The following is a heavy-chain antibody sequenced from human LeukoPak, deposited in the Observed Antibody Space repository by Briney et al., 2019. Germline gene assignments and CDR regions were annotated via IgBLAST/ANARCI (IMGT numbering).Heavy chain of an antibody. CDR3: ARGGYYYGSGSYYKGPFDY. CDR2: IGTAGDT. Sequence: GGSLRLSCAASGFTFSSYDMHWVRQATGKGLEWVSAIGTAGDTYYPGSVKGRFTISRENAKNPLYLQMNSLRAGDTAVYYCARGGYYYGSGSYYKGPFDYWGQGTLVTVSS. J-gene: IGHJ4*02. CDR1: GFTFSSYD. D-gene: IGHD3-10*01. V-gene: IGHV3-13*04.